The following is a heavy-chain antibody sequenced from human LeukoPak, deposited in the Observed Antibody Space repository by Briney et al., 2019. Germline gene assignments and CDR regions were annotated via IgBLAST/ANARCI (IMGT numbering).Heavy chain of an antibody. Sequence: GGSLRLSCAASGFTFDDYAMDWVRQAPGKGLEWVSGISWNSGSIAYADSVKGRLTMARDNAKNSLYLQMNSLRAEDTALYYFAKAPSYYYDSSGYLFDYWGQGTLVTVSS. CDR1: GFTFDDYA. D-gene: IGHD3-22*01. CDR3: AKAPSYYYDSSGYLFDY. J-gene: IGHJ4*02. CDR2: ISWNSGSI. V-gene: IGHV3-9*01.